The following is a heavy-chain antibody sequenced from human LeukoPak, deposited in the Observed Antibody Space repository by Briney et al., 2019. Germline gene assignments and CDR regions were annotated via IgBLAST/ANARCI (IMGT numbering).Heavy chain of an antibody. CDR3: ARHYSGSYPFDY. V-gene: IGHV4-59*08. CDR1: GGSISSYY. J-gene: IGHJ4*02. D-gene: IGHD1-26*01. Sequence: SETLSLTCTVSGGSISSYYWSWIRQPPGKGLEWIGYIYYSGSTNYNPSLKSRDTISVDASKNQLSLKLSSVTAADTAVYYCARHYSGSYPFDYWGQGTPVTVSS. CDR2: IYYSGST.